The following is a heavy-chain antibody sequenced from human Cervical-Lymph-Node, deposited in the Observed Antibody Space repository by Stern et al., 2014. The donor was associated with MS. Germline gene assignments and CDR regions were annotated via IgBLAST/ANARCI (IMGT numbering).Heavy chain of an antibody. CDR3: ARGLQEGGTYFQH. V-gene: IGHV3-30*01. D-gene: IGHD1-1*01. Sequence: VQLVESGGGVVQPGRSLRLSCAASGFGFSSYAMHWVRQAPGQGLEWVAVISYDGSNEYYADSVKGRFTISRDNSKNTMYLQMNSLRVEDTAVYFCARGLQEGGTYFQHWGQGTLVTVSS. CDR1: GFGFSSYA. J-gene: IGHJ1*01. CDR2: ISYDGSNE.